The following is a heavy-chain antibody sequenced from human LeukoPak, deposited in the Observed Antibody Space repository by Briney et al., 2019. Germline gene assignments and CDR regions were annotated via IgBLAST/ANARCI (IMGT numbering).Heavy chain of an antibody. CDR1: GGSISSSSYY. V-gene: IGHV4-39*01. CDR2: IYYSGST. D-gene: IGHD6-19*01. CDR3: ARGRDSSGWYEYNWFDP. Sequence: SETLSLTCTVSGGSISSSSYYWGWIRQPPGKGLEWIGSIYYSGSTYCNPSLKSRVTISVDTSKNQFSLKLSSVTAADTAVYYCARGRDSSGWYEYNWFDPWGQGTLVTVPS. J-gene: IGHJ5*02.